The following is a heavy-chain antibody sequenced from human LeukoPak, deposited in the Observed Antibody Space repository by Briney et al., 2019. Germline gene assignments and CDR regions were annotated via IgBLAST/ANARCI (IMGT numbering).Heavy chain of an antibody. V-gene: IGHV3-30*04. CDR3: ARDFGITWAQYYFDY. D-gene: IGHD3-10*01. CDR1: GFTFSSHP. J-gene: IGHJ4*02. Sequence: PGRSLRLSCAASGFTFSSHPMHWVRQAPGKGLEWVAVISFDGSHKYYADSVTGRFTISRDNSKNTLYLQMDSLRTDDTAMYYCARDFGITWAQYYFDYWGQGTPVTVSS. CDR2: ISFDGSHK.